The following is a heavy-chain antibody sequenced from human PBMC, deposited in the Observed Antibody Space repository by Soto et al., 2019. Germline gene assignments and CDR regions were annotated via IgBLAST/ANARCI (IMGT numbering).Heavy chain of an antibody. CDR2: IVVGSGNT. V-gene: IGHV1-58*01. D-gene: IGHD3-22*01. CDR1: GFTFTSSA. J-gene: IGHJ4*02. Sequence: SVKVSCKASGFTFTSSAVQWVRQARGQRLEWIGWIVVGSGNTNYAQKFQERVTITRDMSTSTAYMELSSLRSEDTAVYYCAATSYYYDSSGYYYGPYYFDYWGQGTLVTVS. CDR3: AATSYYYDSSGYYYGPYYFDY.